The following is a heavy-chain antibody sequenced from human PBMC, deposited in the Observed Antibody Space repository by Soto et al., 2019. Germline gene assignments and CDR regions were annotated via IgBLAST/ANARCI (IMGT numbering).Heavy chain of an antibody. V-gene: IGHV1-2*02. CDR3: ARAFHQETYYSDSNPREFDY. D-gene: IGHD3-22*01. CDR2: INPNSGGT. J-gene: IGHJ4*02. CDR1: GYTFTGYY. Sequence: ASVKVSCKASGYTFTGYYMHWVRQAPGQGLEWMGWINPNSGGTNYAQKFQGRVTMTRDTSISTAYMELSRLRSDDTAVYYCARAFHQETYYSDSNPREFDYWGQGTLVTVSS.